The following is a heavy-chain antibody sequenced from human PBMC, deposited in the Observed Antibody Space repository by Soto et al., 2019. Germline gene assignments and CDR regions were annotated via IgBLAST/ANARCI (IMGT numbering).Heavy chain of an antibody. J-gene: IGHJ4*01. D-gene: IGHD2-15*01. CDR2: ISRRGRTI. CDR3: ARRCSSAGGRVY. CDR1: GFTFSDYY. Sequence: QVQLVESGGGLVKPGVSLRLSCAASGFTFSDYYMSWILQAPGKGLEWVSYISRRGRTIDYADSVKGRFTMSRDKAKNELYLQMNSLRAEATAVYYGARRCSSAGGRVYWGHGPMVTVSS. V-gene: IGHV3-11*01.